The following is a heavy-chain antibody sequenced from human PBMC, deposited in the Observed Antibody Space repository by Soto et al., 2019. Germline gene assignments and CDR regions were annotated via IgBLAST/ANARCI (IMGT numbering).Heavy chain of an antibody. V-gene: IGHV3-11*01. Sequence: GGSLRLSCAASGVPFSDYYMSWIRQAPGKGLEWVSYISSSGSTIYYADSVKGRFTISRDNAKNSLYLQMNSLRAEDTAVYYCARFALSFGAFDIWGQGTMVTVSS. CDR3: ARFALSFGAFDI. CDR2: ISSSGSTI. CDR1: GVPFSDYY. D-gene: IGHD3-16*01. J-gene: IGHJ3*02.